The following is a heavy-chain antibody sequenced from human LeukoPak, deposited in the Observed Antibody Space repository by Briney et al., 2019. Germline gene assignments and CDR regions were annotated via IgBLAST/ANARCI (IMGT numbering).Heavy chain of an antibody. CDR1: GASISGSRYF. CDR2: ISYTGDT. J-gene: IGHJ4*02. D-gene: IGHD4-17*01. V-gene: IGHV4-39*07. Sequence: SETLSLTCSLSGASISGSRYFWGWIRQPPGKGLDWIGTISYTGDTYYSPSLKSRLTMSLDTSKNQFSLKLTSVTAADTAVYYCARHGYDFGDTGGLWGQGTPVTVSS. CDR3: ARHGYDFGDTGGL.